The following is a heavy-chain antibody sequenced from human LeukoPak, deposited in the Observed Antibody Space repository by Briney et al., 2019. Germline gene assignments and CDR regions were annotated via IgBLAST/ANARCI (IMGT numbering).Heavy chain of an antibody. V-gene: IGHV1-69*13. D-gene: IGHD2-2*01. CDR3: ARGGRYCRSTSCWDF. CDR2: IIPVFGTP. Sequence: SVKVSCKASGGTFKNHDINWVRQTPGQGLEWMGGIIPVFGTPNYAQRFQGRVRITADESTTTAYMELSSLRSDDTALYYCARGGRYCRSTSCWDFWGQGTLVTVSS. J-gene: IGHJ4*02. CDR1: GGTFKNHD.